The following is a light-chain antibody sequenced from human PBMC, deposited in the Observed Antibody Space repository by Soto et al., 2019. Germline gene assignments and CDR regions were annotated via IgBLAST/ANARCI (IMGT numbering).Light chain of an antibody. V-gene: IGLV1-44*01. J-gene: IGLJ1*01. CDR3: AAWDASLGGFYV. CDR2: SNN. Sequence: QSVLTQPPSVSGTPGQRVTISCSGSRSSIGSNTVNWYQHLPGSAPKLLIYSNNHRPSGVPDRFSASKAGASASLAISGLQSEDEGGYYCAAWDASLGGFYVFGSGTKVTVL. CDR1: RSSIGSNT.